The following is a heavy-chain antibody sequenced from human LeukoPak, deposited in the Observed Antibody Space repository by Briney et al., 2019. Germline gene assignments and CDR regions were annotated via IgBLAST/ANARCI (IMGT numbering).Heavy chain of an antibody. CDR3: AGVSMVRGVKWSEFDY. D-gene: IGHD3-10*01. V-gene: IGHV4-30-4*01. J-gene: IGHJ4*02. CDR2: INYTGST. CDR1: GGSISSGDYY. Sequence: PSQTLSLTCTVSGGSISSGDYYWSWIRQPPGKGLEWIGYINYTGSTYYDPSLKSRVTISVDTSKNQFYLNLSSVTAADTAVYDCAGVSMVRGVKWSEFDYWRQGTLVTVSS.